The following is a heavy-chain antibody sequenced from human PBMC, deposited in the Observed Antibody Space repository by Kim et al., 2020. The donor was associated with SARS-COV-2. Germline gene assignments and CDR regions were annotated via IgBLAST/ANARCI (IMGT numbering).Heavy chain of an antibody. CDR1: GYTFTGYY. V-gene: IGHV1-2*06. D-gene: IGHD2-21*02. CDR3: ARTVVVTALALKPYGMDV. Sequence: ASVKVSCKASGYTFTGYYMHWVRQAPGQGLEWMGRINPNSGGTNYAQKFQGRVTMTRDTSISTAYMELSRLRSDDTAVYYCARTVVVTALALKPYGMDVWGQGTTVTVSS. J-gene: IGHJ6*02. CDR2: INPNSGGT.